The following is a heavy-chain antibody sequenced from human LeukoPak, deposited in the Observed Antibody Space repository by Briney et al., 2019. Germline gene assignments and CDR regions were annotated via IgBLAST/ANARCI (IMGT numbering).Heavy chain of an antibody. Sequence: SVKVSSMPSLGTLSSYAISWVRQAPGQGLEWMGGIIPIFGTANNAQKFQGRVTITTDETTSTAYMKLSSLRSEDTAVYYYASKDNYYDSSGYWSYFDYGGQGTRVTVSA. V-gene: IGHV1-69*05. CDR3: ASKDNYYDSSGYWSYFDY. D-gene: IGHD3-22*01. CDR2: IIPIFGTA. J-gene: IGHJ4*02. CDR1: LGTLSSYA.